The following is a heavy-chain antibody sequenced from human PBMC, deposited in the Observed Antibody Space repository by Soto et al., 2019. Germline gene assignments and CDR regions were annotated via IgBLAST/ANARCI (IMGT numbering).Heavy chain of an antibody. Sequence: GGSLRLSCAASGFTFSNAWMNWVRQAPGKGLEWVGRIKSKTDGGTTDYAAPVKGRFTISRDDSKNTLYLQMNSLKTEDTAVYYCTTEEVPDILTGYYYYWGQGTLVTVSS. D-gene: IGHD3-9*01. CDR3: TTEEVPDILTGYYYY. V-gene: IGHV3-15*07. J-gene: IGHJ4*02. CDR1: GFTFSNAW. CDR2: IKSKTDGGTT.